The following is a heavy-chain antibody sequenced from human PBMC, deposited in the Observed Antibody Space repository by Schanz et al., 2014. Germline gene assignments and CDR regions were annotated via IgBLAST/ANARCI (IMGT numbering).Heavy chain of an antibody. V-gene: IGHV3-23*01. CDR3: ARGGFGEVSYFDY. CDR2: ISGSGGST. J-gene: IGHJ4*02. Sequence: EVQLLESGGGLVKPGGSLRLSCAASEFTFSSYAMSWVRQAPGKGLEWVSAISGSGGSTYYADSVKGRFTISRDNSKNTLYLQMNSLRPEDTAVYYCARGGFGEVSYFDYWGQGTLVTVSS. D-gene: IGHD3-10*01. CDR1: EFTFSSYA.